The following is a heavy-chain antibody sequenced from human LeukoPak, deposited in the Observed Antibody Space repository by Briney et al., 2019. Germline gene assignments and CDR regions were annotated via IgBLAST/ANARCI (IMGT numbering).Heavy chain of an antibody. J-gene: IGHJ4*02. CDR3: ARVFRGSGSYSN. D-gene: IGHD3-10*01. Sequence: PSETLSLTCTVSGGSISSSNWWSWVRQPPGKGLEWIGEIYHSGSTNYNPSLKSRVTISVDKSKNQFSLKLSSVTAADTAVYYCARVFRGSGSYSNWGQGTLVTVSS. V-gene: IGHV4-4*02. CDR2: IYHSGST. CDR1: GGSISSSNW.